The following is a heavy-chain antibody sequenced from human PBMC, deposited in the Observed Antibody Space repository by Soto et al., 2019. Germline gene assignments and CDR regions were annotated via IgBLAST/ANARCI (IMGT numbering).Heavy chain of an antibody. CDR1: GFTFSSYG. CDR2: ISYDGSNK. D-gene: IGHD1-7*01. Sequence: GGSLRLSCAASGFTFSSYGMHWVRQAPGKGLEWVAVISYDGSNKYYADSVKGRFTISRDNSKNTLYLQMNSLRAEDTAVYYCAKVPSGTTPDYWGQGTLVTVSS. J-gene: IGHJ4*02. CDR3: AKVPSGTTPDY. V-gene: IGHV3-30*18.